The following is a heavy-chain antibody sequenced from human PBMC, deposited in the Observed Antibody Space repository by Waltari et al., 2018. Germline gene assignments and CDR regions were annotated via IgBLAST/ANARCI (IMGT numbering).Heavy chain of an antibody. CDR2: IYPGDSST. J-gene: IGHJ4*02. D-gene: IGHD5-18*01. V-gene: IGHV5-51*01. CDR1: GYSFARYG. Sequence: EVQLVQSGAEVKKPGESLKISCQGSGYSFARYGIGWVRQMPGKGLEWMGIIYPGDSSTKYSPSFQGQVTISVDTSISTAYLQWSSLKASDTAMYFCARQNIHSYGYGYFDYWGQGTLVTVSS. CDR3: ARQNIHSYGYGYFDY.